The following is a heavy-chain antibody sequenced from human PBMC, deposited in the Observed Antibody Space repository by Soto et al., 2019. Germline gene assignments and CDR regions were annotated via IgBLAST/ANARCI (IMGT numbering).Heavy chain of an antibody. CDR3: ARDMIFGVLVY. D-gene: IGHD3-3*01. CDR1: GVTFSSYS. Sequence: SGGSLRLSCAGSGVTFSSYSKNWVRQAPGKGLEWVSSISSSSSYIYYADSVKGRFTISRDNAKNSLYLQMNSLRAEDTAVYYCARDMIFGVLVYWGQGTLVTVSS. J-gene: IGHJ4*02. V-gene: IGHV3-21*01. CDR2: ISSSSSYI.